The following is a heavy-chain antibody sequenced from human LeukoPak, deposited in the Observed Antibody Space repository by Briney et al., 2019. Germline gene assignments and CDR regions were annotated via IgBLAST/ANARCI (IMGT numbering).Heavy chain of an antibody. V-gene: IGHV1-2*02. Sequence: ASVKVSCKASGYTFTSYDINWVRQATGQGLEWMGWINPNSGGTNYAQKFQGRVTMTRDTSISTAYMELSRLRSDDTAVYYCARAAVDTAMVFGWGQGTLVTVSS. CDR2: INPNSGGT. CDR1: GYTFTSYD. CDR3: ARAAVDTAMVFG. D-gene: IGHD5-18*01. J-gene: IGHJ4*02.